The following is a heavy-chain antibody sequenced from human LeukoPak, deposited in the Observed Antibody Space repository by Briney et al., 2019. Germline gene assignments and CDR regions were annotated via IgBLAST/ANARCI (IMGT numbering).Heavy chain of an antibody. CDR1: GFTFSSYA. J-gene: IGHJ4*02. CDR2: ISPSGVTS. CDR3: AKKGGLRNY. V-gene: IGHV3-23*01. D-gene: IGHD3-16*01. Sequence: GGSLRLSCAASGFTFSSYAMNWVRQAPGKGLEWVSTISPSGVTSYYADSAKGRFTISRDNSKTTLYLQMNSLRAEDTAVYYCAKKGGLRNYWGQGTLVTVSS.